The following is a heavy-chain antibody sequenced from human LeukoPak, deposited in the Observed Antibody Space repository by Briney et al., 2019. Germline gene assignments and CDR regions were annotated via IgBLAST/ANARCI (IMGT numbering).Heavy chain of an antibody. CDR1: GYTFTGYY. Sequence: ASVKVSCKASGYTFTGYYMHWVRQAPGQGLEWMGRINPNSGGTNYAQKFQGRVTMTRDTSISTAYMELSRLRSDDTAVYYCATRHPYSSSWLDWGQGTLVTVSS. V-gene: IGHV1-2*06. CDR2: INPNSGGT. D-gene: IGHD6-13*01. J-gene: IGHJ4*02. CDR3: ATRHPYSSSWLD.